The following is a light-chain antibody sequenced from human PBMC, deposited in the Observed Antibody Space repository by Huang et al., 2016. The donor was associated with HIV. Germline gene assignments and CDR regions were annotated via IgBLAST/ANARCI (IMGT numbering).Light chain of an antibody. CDR3: QQYNNWPYT. CDR2: GTS. CDR1: RSVSSD. Sequence: EIVMTQSPVTLSVSPGERANLSCRASRSVSSDLAWYQQKRGQAPRLLIYGTSTRATDVPAGFSGSGSGTEFTLTISSLESEDFAVYYCQQYNNWPYTFGQGTKLEIK. V-gene: IGKV3-15*01. J-gene: IGKJ2*01.